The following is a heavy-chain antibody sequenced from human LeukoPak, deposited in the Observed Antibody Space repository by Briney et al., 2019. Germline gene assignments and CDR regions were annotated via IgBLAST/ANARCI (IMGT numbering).Heavy chain of an antibody. D-gene: IGHD1-26*01. CDR3: ARSLKWELYSGIDY. CDR2: INPNSGGT. CDR1: GGTFSSYA. V-gene: IGHV1-2*02. J-gene: IGHJ4*02. Sequence: ASVKVSCKASGGTFSSYAISWVRQAPGQGLEWMGWINPNSGGTNYAQKFQGRVTMTRDTSISTAYMELSRLRSDDTAVYYCARSLKWELYSGIDYWGQGTLVTVSS.